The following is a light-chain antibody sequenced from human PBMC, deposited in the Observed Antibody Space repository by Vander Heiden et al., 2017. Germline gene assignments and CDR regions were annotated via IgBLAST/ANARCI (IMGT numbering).Light chain of an antibody. V-gene: IGKV1-33*01. CDR1: QDISNY. CDR3: QQYDNLLT. Sequence: DIQMTQSPSSLSASVGDRVTITCQASQDISNYLNWYQQKPGKAPKLLIYDASNWETGVPSRFSGSGSGTDFTFTISSLQPEDIATYYCQQYDNLLTFGGGTKVEIK. CDR2: DAS. J-gene: IGKJ4*01.